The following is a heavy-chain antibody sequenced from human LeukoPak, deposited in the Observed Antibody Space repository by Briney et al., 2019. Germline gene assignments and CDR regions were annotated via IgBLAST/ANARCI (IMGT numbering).Heavy chain of an antibody. V-gene: IGHV3-23*01. Sequence: PGGSLRLSCAASGFTFSSYAMSWVRQAPGKGLEWVSAISGSGGSTYYADSVKGRFTISRDNSKNTLYLQMNSLRAEDTAVYYCAKDREYYGSGTDDFDIWGQGTMVTVSS. CDR3: AKDREYYGSGTDDFDI. CDR2: ISGSGGST. CDR1: GFTFSSYA. D-gene: IGHD3-10*01. J-gene: IGHJ3*02.